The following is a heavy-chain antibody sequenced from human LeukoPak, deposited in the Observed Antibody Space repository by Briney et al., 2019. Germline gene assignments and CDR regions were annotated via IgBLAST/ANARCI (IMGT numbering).Heavy chain of an antibody. CDR2: INPNSGGT. V-gene: IGHV1-2*02. CDR1: GYTFTGYY. J-gene: IGHJ4*02. D-gene: IGHD6-19*01. CDR3: TRGGFGSGWEFDC. Sequence: ASVTVSCKASGYTFTGYYMHWVRQAPGQGLEWMGWINPNSGGTSYAQKFQGRVTTTRDTSISTAYMDLTSLRFDDTAMYYCTRGGFGSGWEFDCWGQGTLDSVSS.